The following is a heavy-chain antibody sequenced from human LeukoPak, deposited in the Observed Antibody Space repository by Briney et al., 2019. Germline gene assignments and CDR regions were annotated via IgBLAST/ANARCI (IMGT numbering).Heavy chain of an antibody. D-gene: IGHD2-2*01. CDR2: ISNTGGST. V-gene: IGHV3-23*01. J-gene: IGHJ1*01. CDR1: GFSFNTYA. CDR3: AQQVGYCSSSSCYFTY. Sequence: PGGSLRLSCAASGFSFNTYAMSWVRQAPGKGLEWVSAISNTGGSTYYADSVKGRFTISRDKSKNTLSLQMNSLRAEDTAVYYCAQQVGYCSSSSCYFTYWGQGTLVTVSS.